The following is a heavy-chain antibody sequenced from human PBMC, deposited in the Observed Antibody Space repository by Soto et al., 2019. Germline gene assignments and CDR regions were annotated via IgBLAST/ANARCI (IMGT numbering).Heavy chain of an antibody. Sequence: QVQLVQSGAEVKRPGSSVKVSCESSGDTFNSYLISWVRQAPGQGLEWMGGIIPIIRVTHYAQRFQGRVTISALSSTGAAYVELTNLGSEATALYYCARESLGAKGADHCGQGTLVTVSS. V-gene: IGHV1-69*17. CDR1: GDTFNSYL. J-gene: IGHJ5*02. CDR3: ARESLGAKGADH. CDR2: IIPIIRVT. D-gene: IGHD7-27*01.